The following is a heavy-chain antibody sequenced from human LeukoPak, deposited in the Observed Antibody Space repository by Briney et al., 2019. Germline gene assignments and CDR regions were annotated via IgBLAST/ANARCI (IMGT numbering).Heavy chain of an antibody. CDR1: GFTFSSYA. V-gene: IGHV3-64*01. Sequence: YPGGSLRLSCAASGFTFSSYAMHWVRQAPGKGLEYVSAISSNGGSTYYANSVKGRFTISRDNSKNTLYLQMGSLRAEDMAVYYCARGQSRWELLNLPDYWGQGTVVTVSS. J-gene: IGHJ4*02. D-gene: IGHD1-26*01. CDR2: ISSNGGST. CDR3: ARGQSRWELLNLPDY.